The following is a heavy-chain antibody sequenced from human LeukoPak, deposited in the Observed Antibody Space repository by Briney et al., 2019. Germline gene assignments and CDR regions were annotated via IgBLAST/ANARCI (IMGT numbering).Heavy chain of an antibody. J-gene: IGHJ4*02. CDR2: ISSSSSYT. Sequence: PGGSLRLSCVVSGIPFSDYYMNWIRQAPGKGLEWISYISSSSSYTDYADSVKGRFTISRDNAQNALFLQMNSLRVEDTAVYYCAAGTAADYWGQGTLVTVSP. CDR1: GIPFSDYY. D-gene: IGHD6-13*01. V-gene: IGHV3-11*03. CDR3: AAGTAADY.